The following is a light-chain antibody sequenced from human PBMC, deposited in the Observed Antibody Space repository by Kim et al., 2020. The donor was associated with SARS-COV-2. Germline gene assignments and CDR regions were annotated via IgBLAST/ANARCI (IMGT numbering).Light chain of an antibody. CDR2: SDD. CDR1: SSNIGTNT. V-gene: IGLV1-44*01. CDR3: AAWDDSLDGPV. Sequence: GRRVIISCSGGSSNIGTNTVSLYQQRPGMAPKLLMYSDDYRPSGVPDRFSGSKSGTSASLAISGLQSEDEADYYCAAWDDSLDGPVFGGGTQLTVL. J-gene: IGLJ3*02.